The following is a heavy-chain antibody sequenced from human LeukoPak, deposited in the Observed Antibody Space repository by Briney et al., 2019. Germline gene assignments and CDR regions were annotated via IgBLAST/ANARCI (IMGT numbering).Heavy chain of an antibody. V-gene: IGHV4-61*01. Sequence: PSETLSLTCTVSGASLTRPTYYQWSWIRQPPGKGLELIGKVFSTGNAIINPSLKSRVTMSVDTSKNQFSLKLSSVTAADTAVYYCAREGTYYYDSSGYHAFDIWGQGTMVTVSS. CDR1: GASLTRPTYY. D-gene: IGHD3-22*01. CDR3: AREGTYYYDSSGYHAFDI. J-gene: IGHJ3*02. CDR2: VFSTGNA.